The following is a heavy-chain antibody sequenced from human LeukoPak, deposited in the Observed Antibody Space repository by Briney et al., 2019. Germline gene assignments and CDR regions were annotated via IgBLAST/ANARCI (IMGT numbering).Heavy chain of an antibody. D-gene: IGHD1-1*01. J-gene: IGHJ5*02. CDR2: IFAASGST. CDR1: GGSMGSDS. CDR3: ASTLGNGWFDP. Sequence: SETLSLTCTVSGGSMGSDSWSWIRQSAGKKLEWIGHIFAASGSTNYNPSLRSRVTMSVDTSKNQLSLQLRSVTAADTAVYYCASTLGNGWFDPWGQGTLVTVSS. V-gene: IGHV4-4*07.